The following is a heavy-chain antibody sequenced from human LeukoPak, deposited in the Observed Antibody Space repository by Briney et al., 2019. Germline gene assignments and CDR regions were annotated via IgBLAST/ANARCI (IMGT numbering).Heavy chain of an antibody. D-gene: IGHD6-13*01. CDR2: ISSSGSTI. CDR3: ARVLAYSSSWYLDY. V-gene: IGHV3-48*03. J-gene: IGHJ4*02. Sequence: RSGGSLRLSCAASGFTFSSYEMNWVRQAPGKGLEWVSYISSSGSTIYYADSVKGRFTISRDNAKNSLYLQMNSLRAEDTAVYYCARVLAYSSSWYLDYWGQGTLVTVSS. CDR1: GFTFSSYE.